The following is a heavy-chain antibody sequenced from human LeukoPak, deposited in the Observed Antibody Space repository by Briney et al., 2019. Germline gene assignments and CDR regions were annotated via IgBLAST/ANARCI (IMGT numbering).Heavy chain of an antibody. Sequence: GGSLRLSCAASGFTFSSYAMSWVRQAPGKGPMWVSRICPDGTVTNYADSVKARFSISRDNARNTVYLQMNSLRAEDTAVYYCVRDFRSADYWGQGTLVIVSS. V-gene: IGHV3-74*01. CDR1: GFTFSSYA. CDR2: ICPDGTVT. J-gene: IGHJ4*02. CDR3: VRDFRSADY.